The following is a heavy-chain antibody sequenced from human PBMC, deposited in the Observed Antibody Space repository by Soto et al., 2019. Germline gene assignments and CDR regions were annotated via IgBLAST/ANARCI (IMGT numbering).Heavy chain of an antibody. CDR2: INMDGTTT. CDR3: AAVKFGGHLHSY. D-gene: IGHD3-10*01. V-gene: IGHV3-74*01. J-gene: IGHJ4*02. CDR1: GFTFSGYW. Sequence: EVQLVESGGGLVQPGGSLRLSCAASGFTFSGYWMHWVRQAPGKGLVWVSRINMDGTTTNYADSVRGRFTISRDNAKNGLYLQMISLRVEDTAVYYCAAVKFGGHLHSYCGQGALVTVSS.